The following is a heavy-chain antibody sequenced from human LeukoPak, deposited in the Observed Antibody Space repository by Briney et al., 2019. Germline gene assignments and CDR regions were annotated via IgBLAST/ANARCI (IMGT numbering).Heavy chain of an antibody. CDR1: GGSISSGGYY. Sequence: SETLSLTCTVSGGSISSGGYYWSWIRQHPGKGLEWIGYIYYSGSTYYNPSLKSRVTISVDTSKNQFSLKLSSVTAADTAVYYCAGGYYDFWNGSPPVDYWGQGTLVTVSS. D-gene: IGHD3-3*01. J-gene: IGHJ4*02. V-gene: IGHV4-31*03. CDR2: IYYSGST. CDR3: AGGYYDFWNGSPPVDY.